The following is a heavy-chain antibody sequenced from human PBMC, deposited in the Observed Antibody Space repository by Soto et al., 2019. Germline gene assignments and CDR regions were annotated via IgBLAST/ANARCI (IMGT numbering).Heavy chain of an antibody. Sequence: EVQLLDSGGGLVQPGGSLRLSCAASGFTFSSYAMNWVRQAPGKGLEWVSVISGSGDSTYYADSVKGRFTISRDNSNNTLYLQINSLRAEDTAVYYCARRGPGTYFDYWGQGTLVTVSS. J-gene: IGHJ4*02. CDR3: ARRGPGTYFDY. CDR1: GFTFSSYA. V-gene: IGHV3-23*01. CDR2: ISGSGDST. D-gene: IGHD6-13*01.